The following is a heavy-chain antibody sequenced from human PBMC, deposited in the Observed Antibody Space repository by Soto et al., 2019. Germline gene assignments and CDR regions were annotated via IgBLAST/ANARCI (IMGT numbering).Heavy chain of an antibody. CDR3: ARIRPGDSSGWYAPFDY. V-gene: IGHV2-70*01. J-gene: IGHJ4*02. Sequence: SGPTLVNPTQTLTLTCTFSGFSLSTSGMCVSWIRQPPGKALEWLALIDWDDDKYYSTSLKTRLTISKDTSKNQVVLTMTNMDHVDTATYYCARIRPGDSSGWYAPFDYWGQGTLVTVSS. D-gene: IGHD6-19*01. CDR2: IDWDDDK. CDR1: GFSLSTSGMC.